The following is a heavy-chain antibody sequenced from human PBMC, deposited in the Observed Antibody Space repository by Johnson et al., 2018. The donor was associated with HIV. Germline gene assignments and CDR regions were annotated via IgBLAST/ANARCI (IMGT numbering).Heavy chain of an antibody. CDR1: GFTFSSYA. D-gene: IGHD1-26*01. CDR3: ARTRSGSFPHSDPFDT. CDR2: ISYDGSNK. J-gene: IGHJ3*02. Sequence: QVQLVESGGGVVQPGRSLRLSCAASGFTFSSYAMHWVRQAPGKGLEWVAVISYDGSNKYYADSVKGRFTISRDNSKNTLYLQINSLTAGDTAVYYCARTRSGSFPHSDPFDTWGQGTMVTVSS. V-gene: IGHV3-30*14.